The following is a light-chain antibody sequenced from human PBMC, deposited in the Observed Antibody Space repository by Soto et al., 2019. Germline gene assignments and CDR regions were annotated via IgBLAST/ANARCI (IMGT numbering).Light chain of an antibody. J-gene: IGKJ1*01. CDR2: GAS. CDR3: QQYNNWWT. V-gene: IGKV3-15*01. CDR1: QSVSSN. Sequence: EIMMTQSPATPSVSPGERATLSCRASQSVSSNLAWYQQKPGQAPRLLIYGASTRATGIPARFSGSGSGTEFTLTISSLQSEDFAVYYCQQYNNWWTFGQGTKVDIK.